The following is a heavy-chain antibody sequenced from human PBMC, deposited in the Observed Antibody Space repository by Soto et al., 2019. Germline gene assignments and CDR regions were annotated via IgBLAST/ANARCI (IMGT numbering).Heavy chain of an antibody. J-gene: IGHJ6*02. Sequence: QVVMEQSGGEVKKPGASVKVSCKASGYTFSGYSITWVRQDPGQGLEWMGRISGYNGNTNYAQTLRGRLTLTTDTSTSTAYMELRSLTSDDTAVYYCARDVFCGGAPACPDMDVWGQGTTVTVSS. V-gene: IGHV1-18*04. D-gene: IGHD2-21*01. CDR1: GYTFSGYS. CDR3: ARDVFCGGAPACPDMDV. CDR2: ISGYNGNT.